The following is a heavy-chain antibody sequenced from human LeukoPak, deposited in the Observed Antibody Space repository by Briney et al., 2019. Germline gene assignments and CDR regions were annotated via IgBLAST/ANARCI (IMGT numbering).Heavy chain of an antibody. CDR1: GFTFSGYA. Sequence: GGSLRLSCAASGFTFSGYAMHWVRQAPGKGLEWVAVISYDGSNKYYADSVKGRFTISRDNSKNTLYLQMNSLRAEDTAVYYCARASRYCSSTSCWYWFDPWGQGTLVTVSS. CDR2: ISYDGSNK. CDR3: ARASRYCSSTSCWYWFDP. J-gene: IGHJ5*02. D-gene: IGHD2-2*01. V-gene: IGHV3-30*04.